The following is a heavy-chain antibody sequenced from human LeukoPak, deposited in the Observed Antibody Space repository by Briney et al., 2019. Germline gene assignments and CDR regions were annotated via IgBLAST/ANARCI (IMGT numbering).Heavy chain of an antibody. CDR2: IKEDGSEK. Sequence: PGGSLRLSCAASGFTFSNYWMTWVRQAPGKGLEWVANIKEDGSEKYYVDSVKGRFTISRDDAKNSLYLEINSLRVEDTAVYYCVRGWFLSVWSCHWDVWGQGTTVTVSS. D-gene: IGHD3-10*01. J-gene: IGHJ6*02. CDR1: GFTFSNYW. V-gene: IGHV3-7*01. CDR3: VRGWFLSVWSCHWDV.